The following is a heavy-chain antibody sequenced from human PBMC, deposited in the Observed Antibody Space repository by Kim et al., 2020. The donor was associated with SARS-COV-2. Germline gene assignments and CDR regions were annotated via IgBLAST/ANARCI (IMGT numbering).Heavy chain of an antibody. D-gene: IGHD1-26*01. Sequence: SETQSLTCTVSGDSISNYYWSWIRQPPGEGLEWLGYIYYSGSSSNNPSLKSRITISIDASKNQFSLNLYSVTASDTAVYYCARVGVSSGWYFDLWGRGTL. CDR1: GDSISNYY. J-gene: IGHJ2*01. V-gene: IGHV4-59*01. CDR2: IYYSGSS. CDR3: ARVGVSSGWYFDL.